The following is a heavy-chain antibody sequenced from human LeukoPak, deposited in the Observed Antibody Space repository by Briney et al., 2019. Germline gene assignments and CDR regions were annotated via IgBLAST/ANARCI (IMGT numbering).Heavy chain of an antibody. CDR3: ARRGQCTSTSCYQYYYYGMDV. CDR2: ISPYNGNT. V-gene: IGHV1-18*01. CDR1: GYTFTNYG. J-gene: IGHJ6*02. Sequence: ASVKVSCKASGYTFTNYGISWVRQAPGQGLEWMGWISPYNGNTNYAQKLQGRVTVTTDTSTSTAYMELRSLRSDDTAVYYCARRGQCTSTSCYQYYYYGMDVWGQGTTVTVSS. D-gene: IGHD2-2*01.